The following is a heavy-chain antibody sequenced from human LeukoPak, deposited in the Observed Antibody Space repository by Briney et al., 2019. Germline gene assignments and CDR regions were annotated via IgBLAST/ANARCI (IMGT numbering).Heavy chain of an antibody. CDR2: ISSRGDST. D-gene: IGHD1-26*01. V-gene: IGHV3-11*05. J-gene: IGHJ4*02. CDR1: GFTFSYSY. Sequence: GGSLRLSCAASGFTFSYSYMNWIRQASGNGPEWVSSISSRGDSTNYADSVKGRFTISRANAKNSLYLQMNSLRAEDTAVYYCARESSGTYYLKQWGQGTLVTVYS. CDR3: ARESSGTYYLKQ.